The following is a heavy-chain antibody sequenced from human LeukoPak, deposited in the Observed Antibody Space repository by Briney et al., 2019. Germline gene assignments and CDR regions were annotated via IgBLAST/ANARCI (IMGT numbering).Heavy chain of an antibody. Sequence: ASVKVPCKVSGYTLTELSMHWVRQAPGKGLEWMGGFDPEDGETIYAQKFQGRVTMTEDTSTDTAYMELSSLRSEDTAVYYCARVGFGRYSHGDDFDYWGQGTLVTVSS. CDR2: FDPEDGET. CDR3: ARVGFGRYSHGDDFDY. D-gene: IGHD5-18*01. J-gene: IGHJ4*02. CDR1: GYTLTELS. V-gene: IGHV1-24*01.